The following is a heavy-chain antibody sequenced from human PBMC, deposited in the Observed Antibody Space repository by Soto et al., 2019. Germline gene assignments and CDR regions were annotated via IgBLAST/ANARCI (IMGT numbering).Heavy chain of an antibody. D-gene: IGHD5-18*01. CDR2: ISYDGSNK. J-gene: IGHJ5*02. CDR3: AKDFVIYSYEENWFHP. V-gene: IGHV3-30*18. Sequence: QVQLVESGGGVVQPGRSLRLSCAASGFTFSSYGMHWVRQAPGKGLEWVAVISYDGSNKYYADSVKGRFTISRDNSKNTLYLQMNSLRAEDTAVYYSAKDFVIYSYEENWFHPWGQGTLVTVSS. CDR1: GFTFSSYG.